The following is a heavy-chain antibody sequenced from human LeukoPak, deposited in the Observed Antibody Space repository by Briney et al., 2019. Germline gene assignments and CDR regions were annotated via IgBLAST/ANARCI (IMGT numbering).Heavy chain of an antibody. J-gene: IGHJ3*02. CDR3: ARGGSIVVVPAAIWDI. D-gene: IGHD2-2*02. CDR2: IYYSGST. Sequence: SETLSLTCTVSGGSISSYYWSWIRQPPGKGLEWIGYIYYSGSTNYNPSLKSRVTISVDTSKNQFSLKLSSVTAADTAVYYCARGGSIVVVPAAIWDIWGQGTMVTVSS. V-gene: IGHV4-59*01. CDR1: GGSISSYY.